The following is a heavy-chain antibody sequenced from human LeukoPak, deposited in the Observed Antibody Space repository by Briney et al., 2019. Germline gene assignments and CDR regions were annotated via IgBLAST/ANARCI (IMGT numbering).Heavy chain of an antibody. CDR2: INHSGST. CDR1: GGSFSGYY. Sequence: SETLSLTCAVYGGSFSGYYWSWIRQPPGKGLEWIGEINHSGSTNYNPSLKSRVTISVDTSKNQFSLKLSSVTAADTAVYYCARVGAIWQWPRPRNWFDPWGQGTLVTVSS. V-gene: IGHV4-34*01. CDR3: ARVGAIWQWPRPRNWFDP. J-gene: IGHJ5*02. D-gene: IGHD6-19*01.